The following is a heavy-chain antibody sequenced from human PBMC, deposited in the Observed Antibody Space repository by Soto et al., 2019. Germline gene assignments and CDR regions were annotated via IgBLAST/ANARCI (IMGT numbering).Heavy chain of an antibody. J-gene: IGHJ5*02. CDR3: ARDRRPYSSRTINWFDP. Sequence: SETLSLTCTVSGGSISSYYWSWIRQPPGKGLEWIGYIYYSGSTNYNPSLKSRVTISVDTSKNQFSLKLSSVTAADTAVYYCARDRRPYSSRTINWFDPWGQGTLVTVSS. CDR2: IYYSGST. V-gene: IGHV4-59*12. D-gene: IGHD6-13*01. CDR1: GGSISSYY.